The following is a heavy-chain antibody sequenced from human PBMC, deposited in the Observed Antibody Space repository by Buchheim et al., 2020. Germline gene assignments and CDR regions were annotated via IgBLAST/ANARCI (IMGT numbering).Heavy chain of an antibody. V-gene: IGHV4-39*01. CDR3: ARGLNIRAVVAGTEYFDY. CDR1: GGSITSHSYY. CDR2: IYYTGST. J-gene: IGHJ4*02. Sequence: QLQLQESGPGLVKPSETLSLTCTVSGGSITSHSYYWDWIRQPPGKGLEWIGTIYYTGSTYYNSSLKSRVTISGDTSKNQFSLKLSSVTAADTAVYYCARGLNIRAVVAGTEYFDYWGQGTL. D-gene: IGHD6-19*01.